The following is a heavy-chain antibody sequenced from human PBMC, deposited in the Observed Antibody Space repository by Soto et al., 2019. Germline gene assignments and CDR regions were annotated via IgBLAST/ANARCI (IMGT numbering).Heavy chain of an antibody. CDR1: GGTFSSYT. CDR2: IIPILGIA. D-gene: IGHD3-10*01. V-gene: IGHV1-69*02. CDR3: ASGFSKNYYGSGSYYQT. Sequence: QVQLVQSGAEVKKPGSSVKVSCKASGGTFSSYTISWVRQAPGQGLEWMGRIIPILGIANYAQKFQGRVTITADKSTSTAYMELSSLRSEDTAVYYCASGFSKNYYGSGSYYQTWGQGTLVTVSS. J-gene: IGHJ5*02.